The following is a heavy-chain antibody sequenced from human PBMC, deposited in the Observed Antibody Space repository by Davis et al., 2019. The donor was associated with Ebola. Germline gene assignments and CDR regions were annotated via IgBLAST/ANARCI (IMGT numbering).Heavy chain of an antibody. CDR3: ARGFIVVVPAPWDV. Sequence: PGGSLRLSCAASGFTFSSYAMSWVRQAPGKGLEWVSAISGSGGSTYYADSVKGRFTISRDNSKNTLYLQMNSLRAEDTAVYYCARGFIVVVPAPWDVWGKGTTVTVSS. J-gene: IGHJ6*04. CDR2: ISGSGGST. V-gene: IGHV3-23*01. CDR1: GFTFSSYA. D-gene: IGHD2-2*01.